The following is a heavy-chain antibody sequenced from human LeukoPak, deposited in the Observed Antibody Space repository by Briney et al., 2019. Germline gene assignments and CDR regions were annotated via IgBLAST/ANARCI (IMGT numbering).Heavy chain of an antibody. J-gene: IGHJ6*02. CDR1: GYTFTSYG. CDR3: ARRGYGDYQYYHYYYGMDV. V-gene: IGHV1-18*01. D-gene: IGHD4-17*01. CDR2: ISAYNGNT. Sequence: ASVKVSCKASGYTFTSYGISWVRQAPGQGLEWMGWISAYNGNTNYAQKLQGRVTMTTDTSTSTAYMELRSLRSDDTAVYYCARRGYGDYQYYHYYYGMDVWGQGTTVTVSS.